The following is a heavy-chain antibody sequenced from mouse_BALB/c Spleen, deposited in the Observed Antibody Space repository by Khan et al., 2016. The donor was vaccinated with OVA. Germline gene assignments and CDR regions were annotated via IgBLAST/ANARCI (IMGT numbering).Heavy chain of an antibody. D-gene: IGHD3-3*01. CDR3: ARGRAY. Sequence: EVKLEESGPGLVKPSQSLSLTCTVTGYSITSDYAWNWIRQFPGNKLEWMGYITYSGSTSYTPSLKSRISLTRDTSKNQFFLQLNSVTTEDTATXYCARGRAYWGQGTLVTVSA. J-gene: IGHJ3*01. CDR2: ITYSGST. V-gene: IGHV3-2*02. CDR1: GYSITSDYA.